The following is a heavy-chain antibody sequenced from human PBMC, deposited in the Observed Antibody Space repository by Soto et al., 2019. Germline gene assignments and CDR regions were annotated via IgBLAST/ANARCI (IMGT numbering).Heavy chain of an antibody. CDR3: ARDGGTYCSGGNCLVDY. Sequence: VQLVESGGGVVQPGRSLRLSCAASGFTFSSYAMHWVRQAPGKGLEWVANIKEDGSEKYYVDSVKGRFTISRDNAKNSMYLEMNSLTAEDTAVYYCARDGGTYCSGGNCLVDYWGQGTLVTVSS. D-gene: IGHD2-15*01. J-gene: IGHJ4*02. CDR1: GFTFSSYA. V-gene: IGHV3-7*01. CDR2: IKEDGSEK.